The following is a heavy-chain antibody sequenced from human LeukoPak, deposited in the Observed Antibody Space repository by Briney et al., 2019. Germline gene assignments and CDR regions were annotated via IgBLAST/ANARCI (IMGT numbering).Heavy chain of an antibody. CDR3: ARGTTGKLLGY. Sequence: PSETLSLTCTVSGGSINDITYYWGWIRQPPGKGLEWIGYIYYSGSTNYNPSLKSRVTISVDTSKNQFSLKLSSVTAADTAVYYCARGTTGKLLGYWGQGTLVTVSS. J-gene: IGHJ4*02. CDR1: GGSINDITYY. CDR2: IYYSGST. D-gene: IGHD1-1*01. V-gene: IGHV4-61*05.